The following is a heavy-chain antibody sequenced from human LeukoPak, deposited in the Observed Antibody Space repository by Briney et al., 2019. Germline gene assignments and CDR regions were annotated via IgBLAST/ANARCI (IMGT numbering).Heavy chain of an antibody. CDR2: IKEDGSEK. CDR3: ASSGWYSTPNWFDP. Sequence: GGSLRLSCAASGFTFNRSWMHWVRQAPGKGLEWVASIKEDGSEKYYVDTVKGRFTISRDNAKNSVYLQMNSLRAEDTAMYYCASSGWYSTPNWFDPWGQGTLVIVSS. D-gene: IGHD6-19*01. CDR1: GFTFNRSW. J-gene: IGHJ5*02. V-gene: IGHV3-7*01.